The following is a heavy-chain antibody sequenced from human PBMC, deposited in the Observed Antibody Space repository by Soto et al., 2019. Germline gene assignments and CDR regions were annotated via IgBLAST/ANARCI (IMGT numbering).Heavy chain of an antibody. J-gene: IGHJ4*02. V-gene: IGHV1-3*01. D-gene: IGHD2-21*02. CDR2: INAGNGNT. CDR1: GYTFTSYA. CDR3: ARDLEVTATPTYFDY. Sequence: SVKGACKASGYTFTSYAMHWGRQAPGQRLEWMGWINAGNGNTKYSQKFQGRVTITRDTSASTAYMELSSLRSEDTAVYYCARDLEVTATPTYFDYWGQGTLVTVSS.